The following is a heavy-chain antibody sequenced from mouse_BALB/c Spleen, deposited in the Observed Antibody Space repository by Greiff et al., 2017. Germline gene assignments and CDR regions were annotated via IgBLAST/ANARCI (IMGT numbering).Heavy chain of an antibody. CDR1: GFTFSSFG. CDR2: ISSGSSTI. D-gene: IGHD1-1*01. CDR3: ARELYYYGSSYVVFYAMDY. Sequence: EVKLVESGGGLVQPGGSRKLSCAASGFTFSSFGMHWVRQAPEKGLEWVAYISSGSSTIYYADTVKGRFTISRDNPKNTLFLQMTSLRSEDTAMYYCARELYYYGSSYVVFYAMDYWGQGTSVTVSS. J-gene: IGHJ4*01. V-gene: IGHV5-17*02.